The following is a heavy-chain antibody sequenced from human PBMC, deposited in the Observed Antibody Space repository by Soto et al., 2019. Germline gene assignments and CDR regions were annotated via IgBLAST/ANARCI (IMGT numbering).Heavy chain of an antibody. V-gene: IGHV3-21*01. D-gene: IGHD2-15*01. CDR1: GFTFSSYS. J-gene: IGHJ5*02. Sequence: GGSLRLSCAASGFTFSSYSMNWVRQAPGKGLEWVSSISSSSSYIYYADSVKGRFTISRDNAKNSLYLQMNSLRAEDTAVYYYARDSVVVAATRWFDPWGQGTLVTVSS. CDR2: ISSSSSYI. CDR3: ARDSVVVAATRWFDP.